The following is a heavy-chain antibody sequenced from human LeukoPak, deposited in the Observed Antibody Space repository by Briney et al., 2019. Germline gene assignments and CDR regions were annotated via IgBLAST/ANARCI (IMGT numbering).Heavy chain of an antibody. CDR3: AKGRNLSYDYGVDY. J-gene: IGHJ4*02. CDR1: GFTFSSYS. D-gene: IGHD4-17*01. CDR2: ISSSSSYI. Sequence: GGSLRLSCAASGFTFSSYSMNWVRQAPGKGLEWVSSISSSSSYIYYADSVMGRFTISRDNAKNSLSLQMNSLRAEDMALYYCAKGRNLSYDYGVDYWGQGTLVTVSS. V-gene: IGHV3-21*04.